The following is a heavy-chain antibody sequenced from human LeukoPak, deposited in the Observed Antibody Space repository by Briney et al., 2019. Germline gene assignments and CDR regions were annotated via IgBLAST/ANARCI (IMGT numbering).Heavy chain of an antibody. CDR3: ASRRGYCSSTSCYTQMNYYYYYYMDV. CDR1: GLTFCSHG. J-gene: IGHJ6*03. V-gene: IGHV3-30*03. Sequence: GRSLRLSCAASGLTFCSHGMQWVRQAPGKGLEWVAVISYDGSNKYYADSVKGRFTISRDNAKNSLYLQMNSLRAEDTAVYYCASRRGYCSSTSCYTQMNYYYYYYMDVWGKGTTVTVSS. CDR2: ISYDGSNK. D-gene: IGHD2-2*02.